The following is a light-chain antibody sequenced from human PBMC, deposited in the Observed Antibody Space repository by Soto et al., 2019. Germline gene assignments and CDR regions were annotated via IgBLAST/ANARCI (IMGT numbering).Light chain of an antibody. CDR3: QHYHAWPLT. Sequence: GERATLSCRASQSVNSNYLAWYQQKPGQAPMLLLYGISKRATEIPDRFSVSGSETEFTLTISSLQSEDFEVSACQHYHAWPLTFGQGTRLEIK. CDR1: QSVNSN. V-gene: IGKV3-15*01. CDR2: GIS. J-gene: IGKJ5*01.